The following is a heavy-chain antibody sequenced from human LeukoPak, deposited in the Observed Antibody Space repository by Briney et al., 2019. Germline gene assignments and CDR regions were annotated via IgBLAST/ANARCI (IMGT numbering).Heavy chain of an antibody. CDR2: INPNSGDT. CDR3: ARDAGGDFYDFGGGNIDY. CDR1: GYTFIGYY. D-gene: IGHD2-21*01. Sequence: ASVKVSCKASGYTFIGYYMHWVRQAPGQGLEWMGWINPNSGDTKYAQSIQGRVTMTRDTSISTAYMELSSLKPDDTAIYYCARDAGGDFYDFGGGNIDYCGQGTLITVSS. V-gene: IGHV1-2*02. J-gene: IGHJ4*02.